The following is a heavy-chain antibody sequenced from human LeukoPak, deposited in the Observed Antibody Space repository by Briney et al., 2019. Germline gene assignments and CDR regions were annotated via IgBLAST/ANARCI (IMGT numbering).Heavy chain of an antibody. CDR3: ARRGYCSGGSCYRWFDP. CDR1: GGSFSGYY. CDR2: INHSGST. V-gene: IGHV4-34*01. D-gene: IGHD2-15*01. J-gene: IGHJ5*02. Sequence: SETQSLTCAVYGGSFSGYYWSWIRQPPGKGLEWIGEINHSGSTNYNPSLKSRVTISVDTSKNQFSLKLSSVTAADTAVYYCARRGYCSGGSCYRWFDPWGQGTLVTVSS.